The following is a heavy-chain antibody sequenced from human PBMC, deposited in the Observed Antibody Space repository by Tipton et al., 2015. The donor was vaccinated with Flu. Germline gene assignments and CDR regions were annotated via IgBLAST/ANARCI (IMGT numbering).Heavy chain of an antibody. CDR1: GGSISSYY. CDR2: IHTSGST. V-gene: IGHV4-4*07. D-gene: IGHD3-22*01. Sequence: LSLTCTVSGGSISSYYWSWIRQPAGKGLEWIGRIHTSGSTNYNPSLKSRVTMSVDTSKNQFSLKLSSVTAADTAVYYCARDTGLIYYDSSGYYPGSDAFDIWGQGTMVTVSS. CDR3: ARDTGLIYYDSSGYYPGSDAFDI. J-gene: IGHJ3*02.